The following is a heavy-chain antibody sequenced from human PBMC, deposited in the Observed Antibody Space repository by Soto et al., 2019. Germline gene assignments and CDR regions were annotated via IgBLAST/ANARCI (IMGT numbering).Heavy chain of an antibody. D-gene: IGHD3-10*02. V-gene: IGHV1-69*02. CDR3: ARTLFGWGIWFDP. CDR2: IIPILDIA. J-gene: IGHJ5*02. CDR1: GGTFSSYT. Sequence: SVKVSCKASGGTFSSYTISWVRQAPGQGLEWMGRIIPILDIANYAQKFQGRVTITADKSTSTAYMELSSLRSEDTAVYYCARTLFGWGIWFDPWGQGTLVTVS.